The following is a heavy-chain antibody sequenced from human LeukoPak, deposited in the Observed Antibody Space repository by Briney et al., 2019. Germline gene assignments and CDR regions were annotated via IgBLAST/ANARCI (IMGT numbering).Heavy chain of an antibody. J-gene: IGHJ4*02. CDR1: GFTFSSYS. CDR2: ISSSSNYI. Sequence: PGGSLRLSCAASGFTFSSYSMNWVRQAPGKGLEWVSSISSSSNYIYYADSVKGRFTISRDNAKKSLYLQMNSLRAEDTAVYYCARILDSAWGELGYWGQGTLVTVSS. D-gene: IGHD6-19*01. CDR3: ARILDSAWGELGY. V-gene: IGHV3-21*01.